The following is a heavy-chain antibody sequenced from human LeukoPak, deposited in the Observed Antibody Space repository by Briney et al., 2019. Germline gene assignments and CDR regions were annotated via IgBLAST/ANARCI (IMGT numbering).Heavy chain of an antibody. CDR3: ARGHRLFGGD. J-gene: IGHJ4*02. D-gene: IGHD3-16*01. CDR1: GGSVSAANYY. CDR2: IYHRGDA. V-gene: IGHV4-39*07. Sequence: SETPSLTCAVSGGSVSAANYYWAWIRQPPGKGLEWIGNIYHRGDAYYNTSLRSRVTISVDTSKNQFSLKLTSMTAADTAVYYCARGHRLFGGDWGQGGLVTVSS.